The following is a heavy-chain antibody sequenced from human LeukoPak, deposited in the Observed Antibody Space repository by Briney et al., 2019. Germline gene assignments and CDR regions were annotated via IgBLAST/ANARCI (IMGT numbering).Heavy chain of an antibody. CDR2: TYSSGTP. V-gene: IGHV4-4*07. D-gene: IGHD3-10*01. CDR3: AKSITMAPNYYYGMEV. J-gene: IGHJ6*02. Sequence: NPSETLSLTCTVSGVSITSYYWSWFRQPAGKGLEWIGRTYSSGTPNYNPSFNSRVALSMDTSKNQFTLKLTSVTAADTAVYYCAKSITMAPNYYYGMEVWGQGTTVTVSS. CDR1: GVSITSYY.